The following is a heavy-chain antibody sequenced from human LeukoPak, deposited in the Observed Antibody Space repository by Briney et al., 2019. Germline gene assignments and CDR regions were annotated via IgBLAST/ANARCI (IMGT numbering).Heavy chain of an antibody. CDR2: IYYSGST. CDR3: ARARGYTQYFDY. D-gene: IGHD5-18*01. J-gene: IGHJ4*02. CDR1: GGSISSYY. V-gene: IGHV4-59*01. Sequence: SETLSLTCTVSGGSISSYYWSWIRQPPGKGLEWIGYIYYSGSTNYNPSLKSRVTISVDTSKNQFSLKLSSVTAADTAVYYGARARGYTQYFDYWGQGTLVTVSS.